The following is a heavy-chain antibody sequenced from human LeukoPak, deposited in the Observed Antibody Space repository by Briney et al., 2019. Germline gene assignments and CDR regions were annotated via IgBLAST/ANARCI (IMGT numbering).Heavy chain of an antibody. V-gene: IGHV3-23*01. J-gene: IGHJ4*02. CDR1: GFTFSSYG. CDR2: VSGSGAIA. CDR3: AKDRSIGTYYTFDS. D-gene: IGHD1-26*01. Sequence: GGTLRLSCAASGFTFSSYGMSWVRQATGKGLEWVSTVSGSGAIAYYTDSDKGRFTISRDNSKNTLYLQMSSLTAKDTAVYYCAKDRSIGTYYTFDSWGQGTLVTVSS.